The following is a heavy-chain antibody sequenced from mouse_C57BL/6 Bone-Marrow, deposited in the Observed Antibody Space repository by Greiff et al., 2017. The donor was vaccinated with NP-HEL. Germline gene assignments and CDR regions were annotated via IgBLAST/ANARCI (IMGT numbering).Heavy chain of an antibody. J-gene: IGHJ2*01. CDR1: GFTFSSYA. Sequence: VQLKQSGGGLVKPGGSLKLSCAASGFTFSSYAMSWVRQTPEKRLEWVATISDGGSYTYYPDNVKGRFTISRDNAKNNLYLQMSHLKSEDTAMYYCARDRLPGYFDYWGQGTTLTVSS. CDR3: ARDRLPGYFDY. D-gene: IGHD5-5*01. CDR2: ISDGGSYT. V-gene: IGHV5-4*01.